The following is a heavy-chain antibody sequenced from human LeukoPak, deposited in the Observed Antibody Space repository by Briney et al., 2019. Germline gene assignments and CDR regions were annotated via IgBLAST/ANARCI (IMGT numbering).Heavy chain of an antibody. CDR2: ISSSSTI. V-gene: IGHV3-48*01. Sequence: PGGSLRLSRAASGFTFSSYSMNWVRQAPGKGLEWVSYISSSSTIYYADSMKGRFTISRDNAKNSLYLQMNSLRAEDTAVYYCARETEFYGYDPFYYYYYYMDVWGKGTTVTVSS. D-gene: IGHD5-18*01. J-gene: IGHJ6*03. CDR1: GFTFSSYS. CDR3: ARETEFYGYDPFYYYYYYMDV.